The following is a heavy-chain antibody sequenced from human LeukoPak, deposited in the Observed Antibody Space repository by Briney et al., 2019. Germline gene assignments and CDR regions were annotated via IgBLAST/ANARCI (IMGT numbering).Heavy chain of an antibody. CDR1: GFTFDDYA. D-gene: IGHD6-19*01. CDR3: AKVTVAVAYYYGMDV. Sequence: PGRSLRLSCAASGFTFDDYAMHWVRQAPGKGLEWVPGISWNSGSIGYADSVKGRFTISRDNAKNSLYLQMNSLRAEDTALYYCAKVTVAVAYYYGMDVWGQGTTVTVSS. J-gene: IGHJ6*02. V-gene: IGHV3-9*01. CDR2: ISWNSGSI.